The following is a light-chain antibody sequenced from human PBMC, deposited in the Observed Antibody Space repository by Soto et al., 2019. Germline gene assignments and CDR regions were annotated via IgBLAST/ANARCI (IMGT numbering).Light chain of an antibody. J-gene: IGKJ4*01. CDR1: QGISSY. V-gene: IGKV1-9*01. Sequence: IQWTQSPSVLSAAVGDRVTITCRASQGISSYLAWYQQKPGKAPKLLIYAASTLQSGVPSRFTGSGSGTDFTFTISSLQPEDIATYYCQQYDNLLTFGGGTKV. CDR3: QQYDNLLT. CDR2: AAS.